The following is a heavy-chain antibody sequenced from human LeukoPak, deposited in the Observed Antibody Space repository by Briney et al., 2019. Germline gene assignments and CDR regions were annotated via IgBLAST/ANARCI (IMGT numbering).Heavy chain of an antibody. V-gene: IGHV3-30-3*01. D-gene: IGHD5-24*01. CDR1: GFTFSDYA. Sequence: GGSLRLSCAASGFTFSDYAMHWVRQAPGKGLEWVAVISYDGSGKYYADSVKGRFTISRDNAKNSLYLQMNSLRAEDTAVYYCARVEVEMATISVFDYWGQGTLVTVSS. CDR2: ISYDGSGK. CDR3: ARVEVEMATISVFDY. J-gene: IGHJ4*02.